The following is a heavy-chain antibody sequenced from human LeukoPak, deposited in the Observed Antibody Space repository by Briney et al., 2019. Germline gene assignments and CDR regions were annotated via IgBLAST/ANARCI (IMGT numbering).Heavy chain of an antibody. D-gene: IGHD4-23*01. V-gene: IGHV4-31*03. CDR1: GGSISSDGYY. CDR3: GGNYGTSDGYYYMDV. J-gene: IGHJ6*03. CDR2: IYYNGST. Sequence: KTSQTLSLTCTVSGGSISSDGYYWSWIRQHPGKGLEWIGYIYYNGSTYYNPSLKSRVTISVDTSKNQFSLKLSSVTAADTAVYYCGGNYGTSDGYYYMDVWGKGTTVTVSS.